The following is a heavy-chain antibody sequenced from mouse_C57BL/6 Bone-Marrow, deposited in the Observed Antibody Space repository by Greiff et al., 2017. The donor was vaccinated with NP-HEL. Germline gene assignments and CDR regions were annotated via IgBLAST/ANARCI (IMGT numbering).Heavy chain of an antibody. CDR3: ARERDYDRWYFDV. Sequence: DVQLVESEGGLVQPGSSMKLSCTASGFTFSDYYMAWVRQVPEKGLEWVANINYDGSSTYYLDSLKSRFTISRDNAKNILYLQMSSLKSEDTATYYCARERDYDRWYFDVWGTGTTVTVSS. J-gene: IGHJ1*03. V-gene: IGHV5-16*01. CDR2: INYDGSST. CDR1: GFTFSDYY. D-gene: IGHD2-4*01.